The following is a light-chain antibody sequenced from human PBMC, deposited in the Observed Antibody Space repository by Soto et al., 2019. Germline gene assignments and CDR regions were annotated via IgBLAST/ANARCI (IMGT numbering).Light chain of an antibody. CDR2: GSS. V-gene: IGKV3-15*01. Sequence: EIVLTQSPATLSLSPGERATLSCRASQSVSSKVAWYQQKPGQAPRLLMYGSSTRATDIPARFSGSGSGTEFTLTISSLQSEDFAVYYCQQYNDWPALTFSGGTKVEIK. CDR1: QSVSSK. J-gene: IGKJ4*01. CDR3: QQYNDWPALT.